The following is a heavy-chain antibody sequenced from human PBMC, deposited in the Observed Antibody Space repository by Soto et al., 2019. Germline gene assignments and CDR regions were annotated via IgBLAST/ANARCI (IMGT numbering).Heavy chain of an antibody. V-gene: IGHV3-13*01. Sequence: EVQLVESGGGLVQPGGSLRLSCAASGFTFSSYEMHWVRQATGKGLEWVSAIGTAGDTYYPGSVKGRFTISRENAKNSLYLQMNSLRAGDTAVYYCARGEAGLGWYFDLWGSGTLVTVSS. J-gene: IGHJ2*01. CDR2: IGTAGDT. CDR1: GFTFSSYE. D-gene: IGHD4-17*01. CDR3: ARGEAGLGWYFDL.